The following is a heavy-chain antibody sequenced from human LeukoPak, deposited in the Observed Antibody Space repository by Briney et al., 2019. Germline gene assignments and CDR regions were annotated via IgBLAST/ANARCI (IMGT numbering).Heavy chain of an antibody. CDR3: ARADRLDGAPYLIGP. CDR2: INPNSGVT. D-gene: IGHD2-21*01. J-gene: IGHJ5*02. V-gene: IGHV1-2*02. Sequence: GASVKVSCKTSGYTFTDYYMHWVRQAPGQGLEWMGWINPNSGVTSSAQKFQCRVTMTRQTSIPTVYLEVRCLTSDDTAIYYCARADRLDGAPYLIGPWGQGTLVTVSS. CDR1: GYTFTDYY.